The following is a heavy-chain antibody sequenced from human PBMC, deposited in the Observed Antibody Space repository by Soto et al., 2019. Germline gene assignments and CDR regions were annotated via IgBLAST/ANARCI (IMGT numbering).Heavy chain of an antibody. Sequence: SETLSLTCSVSGHSINSGYYWGWIRQPPGKGLEWIATVFHTGSTYYSPSLKSRITTLVDTSKNQFSVKLSSVTAADTAVYYCARALPPGMAYFDPWGKGFLVTVSS. D-gene: IGHD3-16*01. CDR1: GHSINSGYY. CDR3: ARALPPGMAYFDP. J-gene: IGHJ5*02. V-gene: IGHV4-38-2*01. CDR2: VFHTGST.